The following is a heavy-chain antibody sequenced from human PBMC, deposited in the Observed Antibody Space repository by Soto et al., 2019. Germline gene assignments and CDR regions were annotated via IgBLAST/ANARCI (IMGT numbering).Heavy chain of an antibody. J-gene: IGHJ4*02. CDR1: GVAISSGNW. CDR2: IFHDGTA. Sequence: SEILSLTCAVSGVAISSGNWWTWVRQSPQRGLEYIGEIFHDGTANYYPSFERRVAISVDTSKNQFSLKLTSVTAADTAIYFCARLVYDTRLNYMYFDFWGQGTLATVSS. D-gene: IGHD3-10*01. V-gene: IGHV4-4*02. CDR3: ARLVYDTRLNYMYFDF.